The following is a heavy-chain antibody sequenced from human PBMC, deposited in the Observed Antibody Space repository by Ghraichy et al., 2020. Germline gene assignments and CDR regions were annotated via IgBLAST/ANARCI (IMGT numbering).Heavy chain of an antibody. V-gene: IGHV3-15*01. J-gene: IGHJ4*02. CDR1: GFTFSNAW. CDR3: TTTTVGWAY. D-gene: IGHD4-17*01. CDR2: IKSKTDGGTT. Sequence: GGSLRLSCAASGFTFSNAWMSWVRQAPGKGLEWVGPIKSKTDGGTTDYAAPVKGRFTISRDDSKNTLYLQMNSLKTEDTAVYYCTTTTVGWAYWGQGTLVTVSS.